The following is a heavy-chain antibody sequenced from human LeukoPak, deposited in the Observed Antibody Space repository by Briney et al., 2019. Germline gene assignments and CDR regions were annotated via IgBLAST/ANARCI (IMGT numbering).Heavy chain of an antibody. D-gene: IGHD2-15*01. CDR3: ARDGYCSGGGCLKNDAFDI. Sequence: SVKVSCKASGGTFSSYAISWVRQAPGQGLEWMGGIIPIFGTANYAQKFQGRVTITADESTSTAYMELSSLRSEDTAVYYCARDGYCSGGGCLKNDAFDIWGQGTMVTVSS. CDR2: IIPIFGTA. V-gene: IGHV1-69*01. CDR1: GGTFSSYA. J-gene: IGHJ3*02.